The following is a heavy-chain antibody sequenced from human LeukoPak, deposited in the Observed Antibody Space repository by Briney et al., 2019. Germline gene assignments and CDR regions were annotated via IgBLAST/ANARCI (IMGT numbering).Heavy chain of an antibody. V-gene: IGHV4-34*01. CDR1: GGSFSGYY. CDR2: INHSGST. J-gene: IGHJ4*02. CDR3: ARGTMVRGVIRHFDY. D-gene: IGHD3-10*01. Sequence: KPSETLSLTCAVYGGSFSGYYWSWIRQPRGKGLEWIGEINHSGSTTYNPSLKSRVTISVDTPKNQFYLKLSSVTAADTAVYYCARGTMVRGVIRHFDYWGQGTLVTVSS.